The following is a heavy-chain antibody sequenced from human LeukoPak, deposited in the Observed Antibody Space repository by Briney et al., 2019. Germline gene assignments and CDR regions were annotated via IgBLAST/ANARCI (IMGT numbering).Heavy chain of an antibody. J-gene: IGHJ4*02. CDR3: ARAHAYYYDSSGYYYQGGVYY. CDR2: ISSSSSTI. CDR1: GFTFSSYS. Sequence: GGSLRLSCAASGFTFSSYSMNWVRQAPGKGLEWVSYISSSSSTIYYADSVKGRFTISRDNAKNSLYLQMNSLRAEDTAVYYCARAHAYYYDSSGYYYQGGVYYWGQGTLVTVSS. V-gene: IGHV3-48*01. D-gene: IGHD3-22*01.